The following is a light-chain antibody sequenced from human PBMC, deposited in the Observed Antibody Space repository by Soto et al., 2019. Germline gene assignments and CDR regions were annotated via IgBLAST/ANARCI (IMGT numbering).Light chain of an antibody. CDR1: QSVSNN. CDR3: HQRSNWPPDT. Sequence: EIVMTQSPATLSVSPGETATLSCRASQSVSNNVAWYQQKPGQAPRLLILGASTRATGIPARFSGSGSGTEFTLTISSLEPEDFAVYYCHQRSNWPPDTFGQGTRLEI. V-gene: IGKV3-15*01. J-gene: IGKJ5*01. CDR2: GAS.